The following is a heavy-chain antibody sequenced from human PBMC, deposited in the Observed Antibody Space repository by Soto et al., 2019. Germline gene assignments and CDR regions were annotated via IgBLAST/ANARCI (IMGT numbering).Heavy chain of an antibody. CDR1: GFTISSNA. J-gene: IGHJ4*02. Sequence: GGSLRLSCAASGFTISSNAMYWVRQAPGKGLEWVSAISDRGATTHYADSVKGRFTISRDTSKNTLYLQLNTLRADDTAVYYCAKDKPGTTSFDYWGQRTLVTVSS. CDR3: AKDKPGTTSFDY. D-gene: IGHD1-1*01. V-gene: IGHV3-23*01. CDR2: ISDRGATT.